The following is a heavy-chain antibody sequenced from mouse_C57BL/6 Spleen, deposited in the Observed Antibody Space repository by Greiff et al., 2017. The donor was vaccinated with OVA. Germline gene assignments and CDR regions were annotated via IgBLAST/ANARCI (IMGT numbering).Heavy chain of an antibody. J-gene: IGHJ4*01. D-gene: IGHD1-1*01. V-gene: IGHV5-17*01. Sequence: EVKVVESGGGLVKPGGSLKLSCAASGFTFSDYGMHWVRQAPEKGLEWVAYISSGSSTIYYADTVKGRFTISRDNAKNTLFLQMTSLRSEDTAMYYCARERITTVVADYYAMDYWGQGTSVTVSS. CDR2: ISSGSSTI. CDR3: ARERITTVVADYYAMDY. CDR1: GFTFSDYG.